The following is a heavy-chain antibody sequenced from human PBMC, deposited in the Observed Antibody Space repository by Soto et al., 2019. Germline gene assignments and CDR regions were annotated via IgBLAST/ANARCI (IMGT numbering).Heavy chain of an antibody. CDR1: GYIFISYT. CDR3: ARPGDGYSYAFDI. D-gene: IGHD4-4*01. J-gene: IGHJ3*02. Sequence: ASVKVSCKASGYIFISYTMHWVRQAPGQRLEWMGWINAGNGNTKFSQKFQGRVTITADESTSTAYMELSSLRSEDTAVYYCARPGDGYSYAFDIWGQGTMVTVSS. CDR2: INAGNGNT. V-gene: IGHV1-3*01.